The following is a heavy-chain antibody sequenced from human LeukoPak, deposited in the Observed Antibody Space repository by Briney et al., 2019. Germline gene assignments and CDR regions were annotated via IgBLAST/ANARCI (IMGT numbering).Heavy chain of an antibody. J-gene: IGHJ4*02. CDR1: GFTFSNAW. CDR2: IKSKTDGGTT. V-gene: IGHV3-15*01. Sequence: GGSLRLSCAASGFTFSNAWMSWVRQAPGKGLEWVGRIKSKTDGGTTDYAAPVKGRFTISRDDSKNTLYLQMNSLKTEDTAVYYCTTDLGGALYYFDYWGQGTLVTVSS. CDR3: TTDLGGALYYFDY. D-gene: IGHD3-16*01.